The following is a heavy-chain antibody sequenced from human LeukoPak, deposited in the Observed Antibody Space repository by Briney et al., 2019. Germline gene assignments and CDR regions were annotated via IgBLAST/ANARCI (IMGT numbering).Heavy chain of an antibody. J-gene: IGHJ5*02. D-gene: IGHD1-14*01. Sequence: SETLSLTCTVSGASINSDNYWSWIRPPAGKGLEWIGRIYTTGSTNYNPSLNSRVSISVDTSKNQFSLKLSSVTAADTAVYYCANGTNWFDPWGQGTLVTVSS. CDR2: IYTTGST. V-gene: IGHV4-61*02. CDR1: GASINSDNY. CDR3: ANGTNWFDP.